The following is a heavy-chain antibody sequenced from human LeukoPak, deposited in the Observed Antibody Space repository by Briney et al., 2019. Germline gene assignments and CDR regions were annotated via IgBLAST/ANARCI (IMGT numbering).Heavy chain of an antibody. J-gene: IGHJ4*02. CDR1: GGSISSGGYY. CDR2: IHPSGST. V-gene: IGHV4-61*02. Sequence: SETLSLTCTVSGGSISSGGYYWSWVRQPAGKGLEWIGRIHPSGSTNYNPSLKSRVTLSVDTSKNQFSLKLSSVTAADTAVYYCARGPPPDFDYWGRGTLVTVSS. CDR3: ARGPPPDFDY.